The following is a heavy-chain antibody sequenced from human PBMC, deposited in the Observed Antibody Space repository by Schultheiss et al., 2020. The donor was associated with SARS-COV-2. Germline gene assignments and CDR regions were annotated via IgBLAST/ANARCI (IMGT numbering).Heavy chain of an antibody. CDR3: AKAKHTSSAYYYYGMDV. CDR2: VNPSGGST. D-gene: IGHD6-19*01. CDR1: GYTFTSYG. J-gene: IGHJ6*02. V-gene: IGHV1-46*01. Sequence: ASVKVSCKASGYTFTSYGISWVRQAPGQGLEWMGIVNPSGGSTSYAQKFQGRVTMTRDTSISTAYMELSRLRSDDTAVYYCAKAKHTSSAYYYYGMDVWGQGTTVTVSS.